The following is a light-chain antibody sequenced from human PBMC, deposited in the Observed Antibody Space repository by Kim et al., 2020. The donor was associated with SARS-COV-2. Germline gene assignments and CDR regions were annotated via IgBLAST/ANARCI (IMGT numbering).Light chain of an antibody. Sequence: QSALTQPPSASGSPGQSVTISCTGTSSDVGGYNYVSWYQQHPGKAPKVMIYDVSKRPSGVPDRFSGSKSGNTASLTVSGLQAEDEADYYCSSYAGSINLVFGTGTKVTVL. CDR3: SSYAGSINLV. CDR2: DVS. J-gene: IGLJ1*01. CDR1: SSDVGGYNY. V-gene: IGLV2-8*01.